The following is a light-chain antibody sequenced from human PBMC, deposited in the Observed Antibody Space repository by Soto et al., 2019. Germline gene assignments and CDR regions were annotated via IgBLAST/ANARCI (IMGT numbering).Light chain of an antibody. V-gene: IGLV9-49*01. Sequence: QLVLTQPPSASASLGASVTLTCTLSSGYSNYKVDWYQQRPGKGPRFVMRVGTGGIVGSKGDGIPDRFSVLGSGLIRYLTIKNIQEEDESVYHCGADHGSGSNFVYVFGTGTKLTVL. J-gene: IGLJ1*01. CDR3: GADHGSGSNFVYV. CDR2: VGTGGIVG. CDR1: SGYSNYK.